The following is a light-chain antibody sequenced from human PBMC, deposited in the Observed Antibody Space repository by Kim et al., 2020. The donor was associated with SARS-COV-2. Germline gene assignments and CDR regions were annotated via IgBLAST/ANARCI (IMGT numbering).Light chain of an antibody. CDR2: QDS. Sequence: SYELTQPPSVSVSPGQTASITCSGDKLGDKYACWYQQKPGQSPVLVIYQDSKRPSGIPERFSGSNSGNTATLTISGTQAMDEADYYCQSADSSGTWVFGGGTQLTVL. CDR3: QSADSSGTWV. V-gene: IGLV3-1*01. J-gene: IGLJ3*02. CDR1: KLGDKY.